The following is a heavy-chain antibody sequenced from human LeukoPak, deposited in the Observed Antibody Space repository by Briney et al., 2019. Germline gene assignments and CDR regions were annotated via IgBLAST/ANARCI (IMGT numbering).Heavy chain of an antibody. D-gene: IGHD1-26*01. J-gene: IGHJ5*02. Sequence: GGSLRLSCVGSGFSFSSYEMNWFRQAPGKGLEWVSYISSSSGNIKYADSVKGRFTVSRDNAKSSLYLQMNSLRADDSAVYYCVRKIVGAKDWFDPWGQGTLVTVSS. CDR3: VRKIVGAKDWFDP. V-gene: IGHV3-48*03. CDR2: ISSSSGNI. CDR1: GFSFSSYE.